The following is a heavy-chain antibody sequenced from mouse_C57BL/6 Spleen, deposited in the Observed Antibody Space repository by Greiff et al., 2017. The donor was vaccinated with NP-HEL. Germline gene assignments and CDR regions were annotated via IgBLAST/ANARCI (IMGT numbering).Heavy chain of an antibody. Sequence: QVQLQQSGPELVKPGASVKISCKASGYAFSSSWMNWVKQRPGKGLEWIGRIYPGDGDTNYNGKFKGKATLTADKSSSTAYMQLSSLTSDDSAVYFCAKIYYGNWDYAMDYWGQGTSVTVSS. J-gene: IGHJ4*01. D-gene: IGHD2-1*01. CDR3: AKIYYGNWDYAMDY. CDR2: IYPGDGDT. V-gene: IGHV1-82*01. CDR1: GYAFSSSW.